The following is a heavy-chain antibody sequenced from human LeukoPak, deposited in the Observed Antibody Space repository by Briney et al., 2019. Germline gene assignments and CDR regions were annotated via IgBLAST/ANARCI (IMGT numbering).Heavy chain of an antibody. CDR3: GRRRIDCSDTGCYVDY. D-gene: IGHD2-15*01. J-gene: IGHJ4*02. Sequence: ASVKVSCKAPGYTFTGYYIHWMRQAPGQGLEWMGWMNPNRGDTSYAQKFQGRVTMTRDTPSNTAYMELSGLTSDDTAVYYCGRRRIDCSDTGCYVDYWGQGTLVTVSS. CDR1: GYTFTGYY. V-gene: IGHV1-2*02. CDR2: MNPNRGDT.